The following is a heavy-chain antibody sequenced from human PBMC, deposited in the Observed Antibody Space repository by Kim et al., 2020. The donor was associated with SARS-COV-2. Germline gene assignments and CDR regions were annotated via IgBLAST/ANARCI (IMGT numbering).Heavy chain of an antibody. V-gene: IGHV5-10-1*01. CDR1: GYSFTSYW. Sequence: GESLKISCKGSGYSFTSYWISWVRQMPGKGLEWMGRIDPSDSYTNYSPSFQGHVTIPADKSISTAYLQWSSLKASDTAMYYCARVEITQYLYGSVWFDPWGQGTLVTVSS. CDR2: IDPSDSYT. J-gene: IGHJ5*02. D-gene: IGHD4-17*01. CDR3: ARVEITQYLYGSVWFDP.